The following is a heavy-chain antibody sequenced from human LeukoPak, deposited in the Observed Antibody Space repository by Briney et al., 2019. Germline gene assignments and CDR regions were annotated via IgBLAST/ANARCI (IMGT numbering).Heavy chain of an antibody. V-gene: IGHV4-39*01. J-gene: IGHJ4*02. CDR3: ARHGRLGYSYGYFDY. CDR1: GGSISSSSYY. Sequence: SETLSLTCTVSGGSISSSSYYWGWIRQPPGKGLEWIVSIYYSGSTYYNPSLKSRVTISVDTSKNQFSLKLSSVTAADTAVYYCARHGRLGYSYGYFDYWGQGTLVTVSS. CDR2: IYYSGST. D-gene: IGHD5-18*01.